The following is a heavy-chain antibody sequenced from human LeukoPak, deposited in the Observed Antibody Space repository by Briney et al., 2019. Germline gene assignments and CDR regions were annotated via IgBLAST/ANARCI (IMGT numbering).Heavy chain of an antibody. CDR1: GGAISSYY. J-gene: IGHJ3*02. V-gene: IGHV4-59*01. Sequence: PSETLSLTCTVSGGAISSYYWSWIRQPPGKGLEWIGYIHYSGSTNYNPSLRSRVTISVDTSKNQFSLKLSSVTAADTAVYYCARHPHHRIAAAGDAFDIWGQGTMVTVSS. CDR2: IHYSGST. CDR3: ARHPHHRIAAAGDAFDI. D-gene: IGHD6-13*01.